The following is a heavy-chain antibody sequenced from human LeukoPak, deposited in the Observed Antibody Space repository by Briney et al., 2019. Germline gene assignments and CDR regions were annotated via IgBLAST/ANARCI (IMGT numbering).Heavy chain of an antibody. Sequence: GGTLRLSCAASGFTFSSYAMSWVRQAPGKGVEGGFVILFIGGPTYYAHSLKGRFTISRDNSKNTLYLQMNSLRAEDTAVYYCAKHDFWSALDPIDYWGQATLVTVSS. D-gene: IGHD3-3*01. CDR3: AKHDFWSALDPIDY. CDR2: ILFIGGPT. CDR1: GFTFSSYA. V-gene: IGHV3-23*01. J-gene: IGHJ4*02.